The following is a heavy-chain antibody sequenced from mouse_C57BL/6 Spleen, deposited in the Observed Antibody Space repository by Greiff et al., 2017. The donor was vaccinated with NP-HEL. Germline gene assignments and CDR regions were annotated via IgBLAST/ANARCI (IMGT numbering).Heavy chain of an antibody. D-gene: IGHD1-1*01. J-gene: IGHJ2*01. CDR3: TLGYYGSSPYYFDY. CDR2: IYPSDSET. Sequence: QVQLKQPGAELVRPGSSVKLSCKASGYTFTSYWMDWVKQRPGQGLEWIGNIYPSDSETHYNQKFKDKATLTVDKSSSTAYMQLSSLTSEDSAVYYCTLGYYGSSPYYFDYWGQGTTLTVSS. V-gene: IGHV1-61*01. CDR1: GYTFTSYW.